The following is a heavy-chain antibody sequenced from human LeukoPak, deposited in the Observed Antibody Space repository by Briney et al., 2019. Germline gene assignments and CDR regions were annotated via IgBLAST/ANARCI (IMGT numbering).Heavy chain of an antibody. D-gene: IGHD3-3*01. J-gene: IGHJ4*02. CDR1: GFTFSGSA. CDR3: TRHLNYDFWSGYYS. V-gene: IGHV3-73*01. Sequence: GGSLRLSCAASGFTFSGSAMHWVRQASGKGLEWVGRIRSKANSYATAYAASVKGRFTISRDDSKNTAYLQMNSLKTEDTAVYYCTRHLNYDFWSGYYSWGQGTLVTVSS. CDR2: IRSKANSYAT.